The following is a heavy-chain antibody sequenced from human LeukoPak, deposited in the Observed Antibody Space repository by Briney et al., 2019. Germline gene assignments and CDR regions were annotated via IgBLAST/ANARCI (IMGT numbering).Heavy chain of an antibody. CDR1: GGSIRGYS. D-gene: IGHD2-15*01. J-gene: IGHJ3*02. CDR3: ARTIRGLVVVAATSVAFDI. CDR2: ITDTGDT. V-gene: IGHV4-59*01. Sequence: SETLSLTCSVSGGSIRGYSWSWIRQPSSKGLEWIGYITDTGDTIYNPSLKSRVSISIDTSKSQFSLKLSSVTAADTAVYYCARTIRGLVVVAATSVAFDIWGQGTMVTVSS.